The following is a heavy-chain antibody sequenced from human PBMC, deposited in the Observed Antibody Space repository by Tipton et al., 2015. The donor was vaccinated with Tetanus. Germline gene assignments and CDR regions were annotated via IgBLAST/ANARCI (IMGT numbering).Heavy chain of an antibody. CDR2: IYHTGST. CDR1: GGLLSTGGYS. CDR3: ARDGGNYFYYGMNV. J-gene: IGHJ6*02. V-gene: IGHV4-30-2*01. Sequence: LRLSCAVSGGLLSTGGYSWGWIRQPPGQGLEWIGYIYHTGSTYYNPSLRGRATISFDSVKNHFSLSLSSVTAADTAMYYCARDGGNYFYYGMNVWGQGAAVTVSS.